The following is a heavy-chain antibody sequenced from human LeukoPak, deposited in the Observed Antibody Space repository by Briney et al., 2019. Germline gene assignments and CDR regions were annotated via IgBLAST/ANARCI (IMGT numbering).Heavy chain of an antibody. CDR1: GGSFSGYY. CDR2: INHSGST. CDR3: ARVVVVVADGMDV. V-gene: IGHV4-34*01. J-gene: IGHJ6*04. D-gene: IGHD2-15*01. Sequence: SETLSLTCAVYGGSFSGYYWSWIRQPPGKGLEWIGEINHSGSTSYNPALKSGVTISVDTSKTQFSLKLSSVTAADTAVYYCARVVVVVADGMDVWGKGTTVTVSS.